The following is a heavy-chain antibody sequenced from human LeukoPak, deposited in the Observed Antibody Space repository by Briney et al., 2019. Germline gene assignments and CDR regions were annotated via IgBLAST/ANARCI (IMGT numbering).Heavy chain of an antibody. CDR3: ARDGSWGDYQFYFYMDV. CDR2: ISASGHYI. J-gene: IGHJ6*03. V-gene: IGHV3-23*01. Sequence: GGSLRLSCEASGFTFRPFAMSWVRPGPGEGLGWVSGISASGHYIYQADSVKGRFTISRDNSKNTLYIEINSLRVEDTAVYYCARDGSWGDYQFYFYMDVWGKGTTVTVSS. D-gene: IGHD2-2*01. CDR1: GFTFRPFA.